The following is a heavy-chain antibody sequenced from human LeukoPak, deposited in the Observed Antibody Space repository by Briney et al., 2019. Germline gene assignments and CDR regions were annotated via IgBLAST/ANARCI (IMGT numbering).Heavy chain of an antibody. V-gene: IGHV3-30-3*02. CDR2: ISYDGSNK. J-gene: IGHJ6*03. D-gene: IGHD1-26*01. CDR1: GFTFSSYA. CDR3: AKTEVGATGITPGYYYYMDV. Sequence: GGSLRLSCAASGFTFSSYAMHWVRQAPGKGLEWVAVISYDGSNKYYADSVKGRFTISRDNSKNTLYLQMNSLRAEDTAVYYCAKTEVGATGITPGYYYYMDVWGKGTTVTVSS.